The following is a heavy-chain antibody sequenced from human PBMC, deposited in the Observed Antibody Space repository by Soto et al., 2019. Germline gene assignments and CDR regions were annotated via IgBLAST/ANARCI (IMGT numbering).Heavy chain of an antibody. J-gene: IGHJ5*02. CDR3: VRGGGNFDP. CDR2: INKDGSDK. Sequence: EVQLVESGGGLVQPGGSLRLTCAASGFTLSGYWMSWVRQAPGKGREWVANINKDGSDKRYVDSVKGRFTISRDNAKNLLYLQMNRLRAEDTAVYYCVRGGGNFDPWCQGTLVTVSS. D-gene: IGHD3-16*01. CDR1: GFTLSGYW. V-gene: IGHV3-7*04.